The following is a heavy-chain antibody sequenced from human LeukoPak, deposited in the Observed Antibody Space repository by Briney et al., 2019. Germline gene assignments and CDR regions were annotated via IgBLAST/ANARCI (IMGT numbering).Heavy chain of an antibody. CDR1: GFTFSSYS. CDR3: ASGYDSSGYYYNY. CDR2: ISSSSSYI. J-gene: IGHJ4*02. D-gene: IGHD3-22*01. Sequence: PGGSLRLSCAASGFTFSSYSMNWVRQAPGKGLEWVSPISSSSSYIYYADSVKGRFTISRDNAKNSLYLQMNSLRAEDTAVYYCASGYDSSGYYYNYWGQGTLVTVSS. V-gene: IGHV3-21*01.